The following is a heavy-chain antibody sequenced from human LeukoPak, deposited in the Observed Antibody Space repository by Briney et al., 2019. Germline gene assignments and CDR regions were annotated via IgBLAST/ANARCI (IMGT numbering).Heavy chain of an antibody. Sequence: ASVKVSCKASGYTFTSYCISCGRRAPGQGLEWMGWISAYNGNTNYAQKLQGRVTMTTDTSTSTAYMELRSLRSDDTAVYYCARDGEVVPAALDYYYGIDVWGQGTTVTVSS. CDR1: GYTFTSYC. J-gene: IGHJ6*02. V-gene: IGHV1-18*01. D-gene: IGHD2-2*01. CDR3: ARDGEVVPAALDYYYGIDV. CDR2: ISAYNGNT.